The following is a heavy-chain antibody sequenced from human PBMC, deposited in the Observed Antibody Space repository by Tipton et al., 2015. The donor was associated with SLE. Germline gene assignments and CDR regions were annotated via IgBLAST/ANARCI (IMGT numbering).Heavy chain of an antibody. CDR1: AFTSSSYW. CDR2: IKQDGSEK. J-gene: IGHJ4*02. V-gene: IGHV3-7*01. CDR3: AKGGTGKFDY. Sequence: LRLSCAASAFTSSSYWMSWVRQAPGKGLEWVANIKQDGSEKYYVDSVKGRFTISRDNAKNSLYLQMNSLRAEDTAVYYCAKGGTGKFDYWGQGTLVTVSS. D-gene: IGHD7-27*01.